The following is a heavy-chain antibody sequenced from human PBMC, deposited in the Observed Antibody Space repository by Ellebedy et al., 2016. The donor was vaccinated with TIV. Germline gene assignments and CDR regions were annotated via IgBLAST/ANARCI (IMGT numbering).Heavy chain of an antibody. CDR3: ATDIAGAVAAYYYHGMDV. D-gene: IGHD6-19*01. CDR1: GYSVTELS. Sequence: AASVKVSCKVSGYSVTELSIHWVRQAPGKGLEWMGGFDPEDDETVFAQNFQGRVTMTEDTFTDTAYMELSSLRSEDTAVYYCATDIAGAVAAYYYHGMDVWGQGTTVTVSS. V-gene: IGHV1-24*01. CDR2: FDPEDDET. J-gene: IGHJ6*02.